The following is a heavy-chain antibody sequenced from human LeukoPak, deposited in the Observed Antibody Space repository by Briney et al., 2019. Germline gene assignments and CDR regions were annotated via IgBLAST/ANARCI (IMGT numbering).Heavy chain of an antibody. V-gene: IGHV1-69*08. Sequence: SVKVSCKASGGSFSDYSISWVRQAPGQGLEWMGRIIAILDTAHYAQKFQGRFTITADKSTTTVYMELSSLRSDDTAVYYCVRGGYDYDWFDPWGQGTLVTVSS. D-gene: IGHD5-12*01. CDR1: GGSFSDYS. J-gene: IGHJ5*02. CDR3: VRGGYDYDWFDP. CDR2: IIAILDTA.